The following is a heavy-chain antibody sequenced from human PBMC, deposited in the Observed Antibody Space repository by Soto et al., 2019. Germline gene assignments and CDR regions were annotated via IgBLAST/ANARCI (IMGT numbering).Heavy chain of an antibody. CDR2: ISTHNGDT. CDR3: ARDYCISTSCYGSDF. D-gene: IGHD2-2*01. V-gene: IGHV1-18*01. CDR1: GYTFTDYG. Sequence: QVQLVQSGAEVKNPGASVKVSCKASGYTFTDYGISWVRQAPGQGLEWMGWISTHNGDTKYARNLQGRLIMTTDTSTTTAYMELTSLRSDDTAVYYCARDYCISTSCYGSDFWGRGTLVTVSS. J-gene: IGHJ4*02.